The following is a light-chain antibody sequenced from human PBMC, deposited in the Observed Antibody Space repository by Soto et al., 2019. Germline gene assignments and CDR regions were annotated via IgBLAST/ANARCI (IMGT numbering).Light chain of an antibody. V-gene: IGKV1-5*03. CDR3: QEYNASSMT. CDR2: KAS. J-gene: IGKJ5*01. CDR1: QSISTW. Sequence: DLQMTQSPSTLSASLGDRVTITFRANQSISTWLAWYQQKSGKAPKLLIYKASTLETGVPSRLRGSGYGTEFTISISSLKNDDFGTYYCQEYNASSMTFGHGTRLEI.